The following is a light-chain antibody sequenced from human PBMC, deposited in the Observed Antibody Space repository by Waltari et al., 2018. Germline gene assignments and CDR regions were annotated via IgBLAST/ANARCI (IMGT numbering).Light chain of an antibody. V-gene: IGKV2-28*01. CDR2: LGS. J-gene: IGKJ2*02. Sequence: DIVMTQSPLSLPVTPGEPASISCRSSQRLRHSNGYNYLDWYLQKPGQSPQLLIYLGSNRASGVPDRFSGSGSGTDFTLKISRVEAEDVGVYYCMQALQTPCTFGQGTKLEIK. CDR3: MQALQTPCT. CDR1: QRLRHSNGYNY.